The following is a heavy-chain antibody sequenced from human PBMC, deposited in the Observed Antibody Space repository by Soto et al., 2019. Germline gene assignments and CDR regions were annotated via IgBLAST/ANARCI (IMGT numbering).Heavy chain of an antibody. CDR2: LSYTGST. Sequence: QVHLQESGPQLVKPSQPLSLTCTVSGGPVRDAFSYWTWIRQPPGKGPEWMGYLSYTGSTYYNPSLRNRATISLDETSNLLSLRLSSVTAADTAVDYCARELEGGVFDIWGRGTLVTVSS. CDR1: GGPVRDAFSY. D-gene: IGHD2-8*02. J-gene: IGHJ3*02. V-gene: IGHV4-30-4*01. CDR3: ARELEGGVFDI.